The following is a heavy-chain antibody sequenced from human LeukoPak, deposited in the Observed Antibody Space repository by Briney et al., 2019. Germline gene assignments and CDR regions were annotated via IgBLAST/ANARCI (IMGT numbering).Heavy chain of an antibody. J-gene: IGHJ4*02. CDR3: ARDSSTIFGVRYYFDY. D-gene: IGHD3-3*01. Sequence: PSETLSLTCTVSGGSISSSSYYWGWIRQPPGKGLEWIGSIYHSGSTYYNPSLKSRVTISVDTSKNQFSLKLSSVTAADTAVYYCARDSSTIFGVRYYFDYWGQGTLVTVSS. CDR2: IYHSGST. V-gene: IGHV4-39*07. CDR1: GGSISSSSYY.